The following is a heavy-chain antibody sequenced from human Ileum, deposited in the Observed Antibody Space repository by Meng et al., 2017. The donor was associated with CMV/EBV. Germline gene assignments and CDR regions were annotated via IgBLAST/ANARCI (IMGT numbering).Heavy chain of an antibody. CDR2: VDFNGVT. D-gene: IGHD3-16*01. CDR3: ARDSLGSTPWAFAI. J-gene: IGHJ3*02. CDR1: GTSMNRHY. Sequence: SETLSLTCTVSGTSMNRHYWTWIRRPPGKGLEWIGYVDFNGVTYYNPSPKSRVTISVDTSNNQFSLRLSSVTAADTAVYYCARDSLGSTPWAFAIWGQGTTVTVSS. V-gene: IGHV4-59*11.